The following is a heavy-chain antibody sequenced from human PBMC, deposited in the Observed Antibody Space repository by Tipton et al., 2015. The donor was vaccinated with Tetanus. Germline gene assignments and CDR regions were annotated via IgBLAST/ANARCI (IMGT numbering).Heavy chain of an antibody. CDR2: IYYTAHT. CDR3: ARGLPRVPFCFDY. J-gene: IGHJ4*02. D-gene: IGHD3-10*01. V-gene: IGHV4-31*03. CDR1: GASINAGGYL. Sequence: TLSLTCTVSGASINAGGYLWTWVRQHPGKGLEWIGNIYYTAHTSYAPSLDGRVSISVDTSKNYFSLRLTSVTAADTAVYYCARGLPRVPFCFDYWGQGKQVAVSS.